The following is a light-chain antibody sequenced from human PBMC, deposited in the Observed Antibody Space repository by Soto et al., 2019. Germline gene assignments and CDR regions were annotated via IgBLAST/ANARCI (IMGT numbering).Light chain of an antibody. CDR1: QSISNH. CDR2: DAS. V-gene: IGKV1-5*01. J-gene: IGKJ1*01. CDR3: QQYNIYST. Sequence: TQSPSTLPASKGDRVIITCRASQSISNHLNWYQQKPGKAPKLLIYDASSLESGVPSRFSGSGSGTEFTLTISSLQPDDFATYYCQQYNIYSTFGQGAKV.